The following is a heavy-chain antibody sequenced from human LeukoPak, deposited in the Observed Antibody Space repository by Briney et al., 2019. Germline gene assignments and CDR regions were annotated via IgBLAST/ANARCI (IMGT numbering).Heavy chain of an antibody. V-gene: IGHV1-18*01. Sequence: GASVKVSCKASGYTFTSYGISWVRQAPGQGLEWMGWISAYNGNTNYAQKLQGRVTMTPDTSTSTAYMELRSLRSDDTAVYYCARDAIAFAPSSSNFDYWGQGTLVTVSS. CDR1: GYTFTSYG. CDR2: ISAYNGNT. CDR3: ARDAIAFAPSSSNFDY. J-gene: IGHJ4*02. D-gene: IGHD6-6*01.